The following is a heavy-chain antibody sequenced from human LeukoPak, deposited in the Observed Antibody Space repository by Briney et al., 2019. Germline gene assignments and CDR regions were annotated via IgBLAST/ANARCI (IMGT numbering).Heavy chain of an antibody. CDR3: ARHGGAWTLDY. CDR2: SYDSGST. J-gene: IGHJ4*02. V-gene: IGHV4-59*08. CDR1: GGSISGYY. D-gene: IGHD1-1*01. Sequence: PSETLSLTCTVSGGSISGYYWSWIRQPPGKGLEWIGYSYDSGSTNFNPSLKSRVTISVDTSKNQFSLRLSSVTAADTAVYYCARHGGAWTLDYWGQGTLVTVSS.